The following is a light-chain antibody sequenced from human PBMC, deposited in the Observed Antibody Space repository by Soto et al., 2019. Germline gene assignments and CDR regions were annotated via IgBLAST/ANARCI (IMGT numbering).Light chain of an antibody. J-gene: IGKJ4*01. CDR3: LQHNSYPLT. CDR2: AAS. Sequence: DIQMTQSPASLSASVGDRVTITCRASQGIRNELGWYQQKPGKAPKRLIYAASSLQSGVPSRFSGSESGTEFTLTISSLQPEDFATYYCLQHNSYPLTFGGGTKVEIK. V-gene: IGKV1-17*01. CDR1: QGIRNE.